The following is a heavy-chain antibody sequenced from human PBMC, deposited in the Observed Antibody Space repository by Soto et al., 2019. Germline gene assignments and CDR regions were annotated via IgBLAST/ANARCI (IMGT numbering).Heavy chain of an antibody. Sequence: LSLTCTVSGGSISSYYWSWIRQPPGKGLEWIGYIYYSGSTNYNPSLKSRVTISVDTSKNQFSLKLSSVTAADTAVYYCARIVEGWKPPGYYYYMDVWGKGTTVTVSS. CDR3: ARIVEGWKPPGYYYYMDV. CDR1: GGSISSYY. V-gene: IGHV4-59*01. CDR2: IYYSGST. J-gene: IGHJ6*03. D-gene: IGHD1-1*01.